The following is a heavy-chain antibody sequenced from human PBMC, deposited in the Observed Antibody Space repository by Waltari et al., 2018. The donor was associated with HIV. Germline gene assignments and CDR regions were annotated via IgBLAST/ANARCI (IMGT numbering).Heavy chain of an antibody. D-gene: IGHD4-17*01. V-gene: IGHV3-49*03. J-gene: IGHJ3*02. CDR1: GFPFGDYA. Sequence: GRSLRLSCTASGFPFGDYAMSWFRQAPGKGLEWVGFIRSKAYGGTTEYAASVKGRFTISRDDSKSIAYLQMNSLKTEDTAVYYCTRGLPYYGDYVDAFDIWGQGTMVTVSS. CDR3: TRGLPYYGDYVDAFDI. CDR2: IRSKAYGGTT.